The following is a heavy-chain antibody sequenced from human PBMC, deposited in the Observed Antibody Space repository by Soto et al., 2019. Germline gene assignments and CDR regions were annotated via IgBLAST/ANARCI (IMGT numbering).Heavy chain of an antibody. J-gene: IGHJ4*02. Sequence: GGSLRLSCAASGFTFSSYGMNWVRQAPGKGLEWISYITGTSSSIYYAESVKGRFTISRDKARNPLYLQMNSLRAEDTVVYYCARVKGVSSGWHFYFDYWGQGTLVTVSS. CDR1: GFTFSSYG. CDR2: ITGTSSSI. D-gene: IGHD6-19*01. CDR3: ARVKGVSSGWHFYFDY. V-gene: IGHV3-48*01.